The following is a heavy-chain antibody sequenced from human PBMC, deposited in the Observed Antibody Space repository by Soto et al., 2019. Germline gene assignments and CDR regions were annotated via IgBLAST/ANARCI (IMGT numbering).Heavy chain of an antibody. D-gene: IGHD6-19*01. Sequence: QVQLQEWGAGLLKPSETLSLTCAVYGGSFSGYYWSWIRQPPGKGLEWIGEINHSGSTNYNPSLKSRVTMSVDTSKNQFSLKLSSVTAADTAVYYCARNSSGWSTPAQVPGYFALWGRGTLVTVSS. J-gene: IGHJ2*01. CDR1: GGSFSGYY. CDR3: ARNSSGWSTPAQVPGYFAL. V-gene: IGHV4-34*01. CDR2: INHSGST.